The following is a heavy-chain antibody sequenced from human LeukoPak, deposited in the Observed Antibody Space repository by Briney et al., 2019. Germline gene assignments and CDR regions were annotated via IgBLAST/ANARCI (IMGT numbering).Heavy chain of an antibody. CDR1: GGSISSGGYS. Sequence: SETLSLTCAVSGGSISSGGYSWSWIRQPPGKGLEWIGYIYHSGSTYYNPSLKSRVTISVDRSKNQFSLKLSSVTAADTAVYYSARITLDEAYFDYWGQGTLVTVSS. V-gene: IGHV4-30-2*01. J-gene: IGHJ4*02. D-gene: IGHD3-10*01. CDR2: IYHSGST. CDR3: ARITLDEAYFDY.